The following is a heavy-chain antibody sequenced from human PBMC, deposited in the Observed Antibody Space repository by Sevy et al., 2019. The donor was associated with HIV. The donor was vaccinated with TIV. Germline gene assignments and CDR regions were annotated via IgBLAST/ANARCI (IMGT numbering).Heavy chain of an antibody. CDR1: GGTFSSYA. D-gene: IGHD3-22*01. J-gene: IGHJ6*02. CDR2: IIPIFGTA. Sequence: ASVKVSCKASGGTFSSYAISWVRQAPGQGLEWMGGIIPIFGTANYAQKFQGRVTITADESTSPAYMELSSLRSEDTAVYYCARLTYYYDSSGYYPLYYYYYGMDVWGQGTTVTVSS. V-gene: IGHV1-69*13. CDR3: ARLTYYYDSSGYYPLYYYYYGMDV.